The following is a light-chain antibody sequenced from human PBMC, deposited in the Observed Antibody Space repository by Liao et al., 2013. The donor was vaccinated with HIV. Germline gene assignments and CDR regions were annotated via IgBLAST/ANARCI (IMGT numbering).Light chain of an antibody. Sequence: SYVLTQPPSVSVAPGMTARITCGGDIITSKRVHWYQQQPGQAPVLVISYDSERPSGIPERFSGSNSGTTATLTISRVEAGDEADYYCQVWDSTSDHRVFGGGTKLTVV. J-gene: IGLJ3*02. V-gene: IGLV3-21*04. CDR2: YDS. CDR1: IITSKR. CDR3: QVWDSTSDHRV.